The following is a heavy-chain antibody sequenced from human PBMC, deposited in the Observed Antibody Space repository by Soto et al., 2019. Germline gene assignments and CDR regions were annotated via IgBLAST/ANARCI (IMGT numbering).Heavy chain of an antibody. Sequence: GGSLRLSCAASGFTFSSYSMNWVRQAPGKGLEWVSYISSISSTIYYADSVEGRFSISRDNAKNSLYLQMNSLRAEDTAVYYCAREGALLNWFDPWGRGTLVTVSS. J-gene: IGHJ5*02. CDR1: GFTFSSYS. V-gene: IGHV3-48*01. CDR3: AREGALLNWFDP. D-gene: IGHD2-21*01. CDR2: ISSISSTI.